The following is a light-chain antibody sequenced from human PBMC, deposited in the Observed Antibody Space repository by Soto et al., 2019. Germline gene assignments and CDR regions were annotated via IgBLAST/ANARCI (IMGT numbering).Light chain of an antibody. Sequence: DIVMTQSPLSLPVTPGEPASISCSSSQNLLQSNGYNYLDWYLQKPGQSPQLLIFFGSYRASGVPDRFSGSGSGPDFTLKIRSVEAEDVWIYYCMQSQQTPPTFGQGTRVEIK. V-gene: IGKV2-28*01. CDR1: QNLLQSNGYNY. CDR2: FGS. CDR3: MQSQQTPPT. J-gene: IGKJ1*01.